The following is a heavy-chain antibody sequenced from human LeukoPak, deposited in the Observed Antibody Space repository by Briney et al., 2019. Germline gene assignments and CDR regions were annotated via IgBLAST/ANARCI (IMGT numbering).Heavy chain of an antibody. Sequence: GGSLRLSCAASGFTFSNYDMHWVRQAPGKGLEWVSVIGTAGDTYYLGSVKGRFTISREDAKNPLYLQMNSLRAGDTAVYYCARSTMVRGVIHYYFDYWGQGTLVTVSS. V-gene: IGHV3-13*04. CDR3: ARSTMVRGVIHYYFDY. J-gene: IGHJ4*02. CDR2: IGTAGDT. CDR1: GFTFSNYD. D-gene: IGHD3-10*01.